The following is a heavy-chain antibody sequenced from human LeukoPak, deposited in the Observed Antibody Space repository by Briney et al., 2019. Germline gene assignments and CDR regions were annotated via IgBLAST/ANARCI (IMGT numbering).Heavy chain of an antibody. D-gene: IGHD1-26*01. CDR2: IIPILGIA. V-gene: IGHV1-69*04. CDR1: GGTFSSYA. Sequence: SVKVSCKASGGTFSSYAISWVRQAPGQGLEWMGRIIPILGIANYAQKFQGRVTITADKSTSTAYMELSSLRSEDTAVYYCARGISGSYFDYWGQGTLVTVSS. J-gene: IGHJ4*02. CDR3: ARGISGSYFDY.